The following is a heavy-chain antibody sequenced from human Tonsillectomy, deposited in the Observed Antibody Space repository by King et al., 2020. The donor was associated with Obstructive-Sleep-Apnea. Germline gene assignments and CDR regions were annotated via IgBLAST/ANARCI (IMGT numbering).Heavy chain of an antibody. Sequence: VQLVESGGGLVKPGGSLRLSCAASRFTFSSYSMNWVRQAPGKGLEWVSSISSSSSYINYADSLKGRFTVSRDNAKNSLYLQMNSLRAEDTAVYYCARELGLAVAGTNYYYGMDVWGQGTTVTVSS. CDR2: ISSSSSYI. J-gene: IGHJ6*02. V-gene: IGHV3-21*01. D-gene: IGHD6-19*01. CDR3: ARELGLAVAGTNYYYGMDV. CDR1: RFTFSSYS.